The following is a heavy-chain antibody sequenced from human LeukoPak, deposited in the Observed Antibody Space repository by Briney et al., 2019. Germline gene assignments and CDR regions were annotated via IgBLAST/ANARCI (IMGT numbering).Heavy chain of an antibody. V-gene: IGHV1-2*02. CDR2: INPKNGDT. CDR3: ARDGRLRNGYDNFYI. Sequence: GASVKVSCKASGYTFSGFYINWVRQDPGQGLEWMGWINPKNGDTHYAQDFLGRVTMTRDTSISTAYMELSRLTSDDTAVYYCARDGRLRNGYDNFYIWGQGTLVTVSS. J-gene: IGHJ4*02. D-gene: IGHD5-18*01. CDR1: GYTFSGFY.